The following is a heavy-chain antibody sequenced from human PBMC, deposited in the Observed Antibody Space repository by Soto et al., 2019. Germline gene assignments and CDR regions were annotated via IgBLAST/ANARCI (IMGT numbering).Heavy chain of an antibody. D-gene: IGHD3-22*01. J-gene: IGHJ6*02. CDR3: ARASSGSYSPFMDV. CDR1: GGSISSGDYY. V-gene: IGHV4-30-4*01. Sequence: SETLSLTCTVSGGSISSGDYYWSWIRQPPGKGLEWIGYIYYSGSTYYNPSLKSRVTISVDTSKNQLSLKLSSVTAADTAVYYCARASSGSYSPFMDVWGQGTTVTVSS. CDR2: IYYSGST.